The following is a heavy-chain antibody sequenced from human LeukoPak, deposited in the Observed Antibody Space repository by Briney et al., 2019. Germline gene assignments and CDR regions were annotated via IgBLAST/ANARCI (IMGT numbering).Heavy chain of an antibody. Sequence: TLSLTCTVSGGSISSGNYYWSWIRQPAGKGLEWIGRIYTSGGTNCNPSLESRVTILINTPKNQFSLRLSSVTAADTAVYYCARSYSSSWYSSFDIWGHGTMVTVSS. J-gene: IGHJ3*02. V-gene: IGHV4-61*02. CDR1: GGSISSGNYY. D-gene: IGHD6-13*01. CDR2: IYTSGGT. CDR3: ARSYSSSWYSSFDI.